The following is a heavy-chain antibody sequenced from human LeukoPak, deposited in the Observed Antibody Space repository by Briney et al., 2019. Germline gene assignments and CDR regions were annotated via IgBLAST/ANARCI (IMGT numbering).Heavy chain of an antibody. Sequence: GGSLRLSCAASGFTVSSSYMSWVRQAPGKGLEWVSVIYSGGNTYYADSVKGRFTISRDNSKNTLYLQMNSLRAEDTAVYYCARWVCSSTSCYYFDYWGQGSLVVVSS. D-gene: IGHD2-2*01. CDR2: IYSGGNT. J-gene: IGHJ4*02. CDR1: GFTVSSSY. CDR3: ARWVCSSTSCYYFDY. V-gene: IGHV3-66*01.